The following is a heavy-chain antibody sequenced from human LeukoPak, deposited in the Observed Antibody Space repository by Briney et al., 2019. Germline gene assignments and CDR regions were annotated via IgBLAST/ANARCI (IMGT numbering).Heavy chain of an antibody. CDR3: ARRPINCIIANCYVDY. CDR1: VYTFTNFY. V-gene: IGHV1-2*02. Sequence: GASVKVSCKASVYTFTNFYIHWVRQAPGQGPEWMGWMNPNSGDTSYAREFQDRVTMTRDTSLNTAYMELSRLRSDDTAVYFCARRPINCIIANCYVDYWGQGTLVTVSS. D-gene: IGHD3-3*02. J-gene: IGHJ4*02. CDR2: MNPNSGDT.